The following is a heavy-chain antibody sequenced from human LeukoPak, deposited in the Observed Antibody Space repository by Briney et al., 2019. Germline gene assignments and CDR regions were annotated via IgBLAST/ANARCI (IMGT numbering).Heavy chain of an antibody. Sequence: ASVKVSCKASGYTFISYGISWVRQAPGQGLEWMGWISAYNGNTNFAQELQGRVTMTTDTSTSTAYMELRSLRSDDTAVYYCARDKGTAVANGMDVWGQGTTVTVSS. CDR3: ARDKGTAVANGMDV. CDR2: ISAYNGNT. CDR1: GYTFISYG. D-gene: IGHD6-19*01. J-gene: IGHJ6*02. V-gene: IGHV1-18*01.